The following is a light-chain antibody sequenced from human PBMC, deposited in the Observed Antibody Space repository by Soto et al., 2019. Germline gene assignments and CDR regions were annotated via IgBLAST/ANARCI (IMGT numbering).Light chain of an antibody. CDR2: AAS. CDR1: QGISSY. CDR3: PQYYSYPLT. J-gene: IGKJ5*01. V-gene: IGKV1-8*01. Sequence: AIRMTQSPSSLSASTGDRVTITCRASQGISSYLAWYQQKPGKAPKLLIYAASTLQSGVPSRFSGSGSGTDFTLTISCLQSEDFATYYCPQYYSYPLTFGQGTRLEI.